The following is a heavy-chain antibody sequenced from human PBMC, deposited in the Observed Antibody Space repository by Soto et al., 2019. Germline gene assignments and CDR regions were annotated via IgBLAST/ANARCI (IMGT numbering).Heavy chain of an antibody. CDR2: IYHDGST. J-gene: IGHJ4*02. D-gene: IGHD3-22*01. Sequence: QVQLQESGPGLTKHSGTLSLTCAVSGGSISSSNWWTWVRQPPGKGLEWIGEIYHDGSTHYNPSLKSRVTLSVDKSKNQFSLRVSYVTAADTAVYYCASGGYYDSRAAYYFDSWGQGTLVTVSS. CDR3: ASGGYYDSRAAYYFDS. V-gene: IGHV4-4*02. CDR1: GGSISSSNW.